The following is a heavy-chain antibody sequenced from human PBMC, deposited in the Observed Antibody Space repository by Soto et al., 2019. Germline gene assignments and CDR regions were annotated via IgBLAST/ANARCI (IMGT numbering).Heavy chain of an antibody. J-gene: IGHJ5*02. CDR1: GGTFSSYA. V-gene: IGHV1-69*06. D-gene: IGHD6-19*01. CDR3: ASDGAIAVAGSGYWFDP. Sequence: QVQLVQSGAEVKKPGSSVKVSCKASGGTFSSYAISWVRQAPGQGLEWMGGIIPIFGTANYAQKFQGRVTISADKTTRPAGIELSRPGSEDTAVYYRASDGAIAVAGSGYWFDPWGQGTQVTVSS. CDR2: IIPIFGTA.